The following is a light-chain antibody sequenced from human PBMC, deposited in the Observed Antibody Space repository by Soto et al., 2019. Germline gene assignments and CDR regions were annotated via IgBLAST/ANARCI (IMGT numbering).Light chain of an antibody. CDR1: QSVSSNY. CDR3: QRYGTSLTWT. V-gene: IGKV3-20*01. J-gene: IGKJ1*01. Sequence: ALTQSPGTLSSSPGERATLSCGAGQSVSSNYLAWYQQKPGQAPRLLIYGASSRATGIPDRFSGSGSETDFTLTISRLEPEDFAVYYCQRYGTSLTWTFGQGTKVDIK. CDR2: GAS.